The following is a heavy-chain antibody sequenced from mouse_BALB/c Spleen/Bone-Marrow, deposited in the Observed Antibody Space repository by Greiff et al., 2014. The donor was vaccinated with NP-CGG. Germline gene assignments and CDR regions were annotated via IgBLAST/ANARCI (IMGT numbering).Heavy chain of an antibody. CDR1: GFNIKDTY. D-gene: IGHD2-14*01. CDR2: IDPANGNT. Sequence: EVQGVESGAELVKPGASVKLSCTASGFNIKDTYMHWVKQRPEQGLEWIGRIDPANGNTKYDPKFQGKATITADTSSNTAYLQLSSLTSEDTAVYYCASYYRYDRRFAYWGQGTLATVSA. V-gene: IGHV14-3*02. CDR3: ASYYRYDRRFAY. J-gene: IGHJ3*01.